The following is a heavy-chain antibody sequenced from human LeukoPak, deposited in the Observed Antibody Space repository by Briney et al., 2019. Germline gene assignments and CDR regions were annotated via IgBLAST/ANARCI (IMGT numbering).Heavy chain of an antibody. J-gene: IGHJ6*02. V-gene: IGHV4-34*01. D-gene: IGHD6-13*01. Sequence: SETLSLTCAVYGGSFSGYYWSWIRQPPGKGLEWIGEINHSGSTNYNPSLKSRVTISVDTSKNQFSLKLSSVTAADTAVYYCARGGVHRIAAAGNAHYYYYGMDVWGQGTTVTVSS. CDR2: INHSGST. CDR3: ARGGVHRIAAAGNAHYYYYGMDV. CDR1: GGSFSGYY.